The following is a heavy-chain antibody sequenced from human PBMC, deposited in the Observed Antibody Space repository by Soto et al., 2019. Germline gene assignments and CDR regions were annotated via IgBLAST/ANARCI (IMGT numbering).Heavy chain of an antibody. Sequence: GGSLRLSCAASGFTFSDYYMTWIRQAPGKGLEWVSYIDNSGTIKYYADSVKGRFTISRDNTKNSLSLQVNSLGAEDTAIYYCARIEGDCSGGSCYSGGFDYWGQGALVTVSS. CDR3: ARIEGDCSGGSCYSGGFDY. J-gene: IGHJ4*02. CDR2: IDNSGTIK. CDR1: GFTFSDYY. D-gene: IGHD2-15*01. V-gene: IGHV3-11*01.